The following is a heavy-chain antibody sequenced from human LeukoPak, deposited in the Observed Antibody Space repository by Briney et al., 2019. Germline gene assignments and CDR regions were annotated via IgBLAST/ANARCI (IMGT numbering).Heavy chain of an antibody. J-gene: IGHJ4*02. D-gene: IGHD1-26*01. CDR3: ARDRYSGGYYGFGY. V-gene: IGHV1-18*01. Sequence: ASVKVSCKASGYTFTSYGISWVRQAPGQGLEWMGWISAYNGNTNYAQKLQGRDTMTTDTSTSTAYMELRSLRSDDTAVYYCARDRYSGGYYGFGYWGQGTLVTVSS. CDR2: ISAYNGNT. CDR1: GYTFTSYG.